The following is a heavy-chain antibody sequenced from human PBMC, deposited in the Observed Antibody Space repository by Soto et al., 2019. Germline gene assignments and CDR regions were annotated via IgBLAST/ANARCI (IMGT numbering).Heavy chain of an antibody. V-gene: IGHV5-51*01. J-gene: IGHJ5*02. CDR1: GFTFTSYW. CDR3: VRQANGYTSKWFDT. D-gene: IGHD6-13*01. CDR2: IYPADSQT. Sequence: GESLKISCEVSGFTFTSYWIAGVRQMPGKGLEWMGGIYPADSQTRYSPTFQGQVAISADKSVNTAYLQWRSLKASDTAIYFCVRQANGYTSKWFDTWGQGTLVTVSS.